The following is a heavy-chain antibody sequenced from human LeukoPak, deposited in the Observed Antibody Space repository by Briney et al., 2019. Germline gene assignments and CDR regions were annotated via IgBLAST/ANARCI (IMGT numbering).Heavy chain of an antibody. J-gene: IGHJ6*03. D-gene: IGHD1-1*01. CDR1: GFTFSSYW. CDR3: ARDLAGGTTGAYYYYMDV. Sequence: PGGSLRLSCAASGFTFSSYWMHWVRQAPGKGLVWVSRINSDGSSTSYADSVKGRFTISRDNAKNTLYLQMNSLRAEDTAVYYCARDLAGGTTGAYYYYMDVWGKGTRSPSP. CDR2: INSDGSST. V-gene: IGHV3-74*01.